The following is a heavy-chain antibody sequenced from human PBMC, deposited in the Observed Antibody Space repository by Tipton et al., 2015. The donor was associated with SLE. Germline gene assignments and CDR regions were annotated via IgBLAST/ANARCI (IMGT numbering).Heavy chain of an antibody. Sequence: TLSLTCAVYGGSFSGYYWSWIRQPPGKGLEWIGEIFHTGSTSYNASLKSRVTISVDKSKNQFSLNLNSVTAADTAVYYCASCSGGSCYSGYFDYWGQGTLVTVSS. J-gene: IGHJ4*02. D-gene: IGHD2-15*01. CDR3: ASCSGGSCYSGYFDY. CDR2: IFHTGST. V-gene: IGHV4-34*12. CDR1: GGSFSGYY.